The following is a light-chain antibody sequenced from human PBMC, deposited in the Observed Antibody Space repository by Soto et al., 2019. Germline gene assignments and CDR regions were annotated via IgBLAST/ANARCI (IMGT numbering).Light chain of an antibody. J-gene: IGKJ1*01. Sequence: DTQMTPAPSTLRALVPPRVCLPCRASQSISSWLAWYQQKPGKAPKLLIYKASSLQSGVPSRFSGSRSGPDFTLTISRLQPEDFATYYCQQSYSSPPTFGQGTKVDIK. CDR3: QQSYSSPPT. CDR1: QSISSW. V-gene: IGKV1-5*03. CDR2: KAS.